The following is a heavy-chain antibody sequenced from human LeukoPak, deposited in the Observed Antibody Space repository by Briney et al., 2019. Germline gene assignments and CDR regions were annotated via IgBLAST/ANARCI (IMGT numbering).Heavy chain of an antibody. D-gene: IGHD2-2*01. CDR1: GGTFSSYA. V-gene: IGHV1-69*04. CDR2: IIPILGIA. J-gene: IGHJ6*02. CDR3: ARGGVVPAAMDMDV. Sequence: GSSVKVSCKASGGTFSSYAISWVRQAPGQGLEWMGRIIPILGIANYAQKFQGRVTITTDESTSTAYMELSSLRSEDTAVYYCARGGVVPAAMDMDVWGQGTTVTVSS.